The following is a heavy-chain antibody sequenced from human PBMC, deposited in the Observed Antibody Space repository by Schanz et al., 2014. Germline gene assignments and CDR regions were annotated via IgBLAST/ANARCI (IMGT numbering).Heavy chain of an antibody. V-gene: IGHV1-3*01. CDR2: INVGNGNM. J-gene: IGHJ6*02. Sequence: QVQLVQSGAEVKKPGASVKVSCKASGYTFTSYSIHWVRQAPGQGLEWMGWINVGNGNMKYSQKFQGRVTITRDTSASTAYMELTSLRSEDTAVYFCARDLTVDTGYVVHYYYGGMDVWGRGSTVTVSS. D-gene: IGHD5-12*01. CDR3: ARDLTVDTGYVVHYYYGGMDV. CDR1: GYTFTSYS.